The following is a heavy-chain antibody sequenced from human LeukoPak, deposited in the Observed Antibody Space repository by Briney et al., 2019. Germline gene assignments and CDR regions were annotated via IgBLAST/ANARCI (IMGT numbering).Heavy chain of an antibody. V-gene: IGHV3-74*01. J-gene: IGHJ4*02. CDR1: GFTFSTYW. CDR2: IKSDGSSS. CDR3: GRGPAYHGDGPGF. D-gene: IGHD3-10*01. Sequence: GGSLRLSCAASGFTFSTYWMHWVRQAPGKGLVWVSRIKSDGSSSSYADSAKGRFTISRDNAKNTLYLQMNSLRAEDTAVYYCGRGPAYHGDGPGFWGQGTLVTVSS.